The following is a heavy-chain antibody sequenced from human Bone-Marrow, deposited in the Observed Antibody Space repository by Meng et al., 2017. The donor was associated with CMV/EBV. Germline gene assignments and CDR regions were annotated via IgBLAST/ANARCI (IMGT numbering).Heavy chain of an antibody. J-gene: IGHJ4*02. V-gene: IGHV3-23*01. CDR3: AKGPSGGYCSSTSCDDY. CDR2: ISGSGGST. CDR1: GFTFSSYA. D-gene: IGHD2-2*03. Sequence: GESLKISCAASGFTFSSYAMSWVRQAPGKGLEWVSAISGSGGSTYYADSVKGRFTISRDNSKNTLYLQMNSLRAEDTAVYYCAKGPSGGYCSSTSCDDYWGQGTRVTVYS.